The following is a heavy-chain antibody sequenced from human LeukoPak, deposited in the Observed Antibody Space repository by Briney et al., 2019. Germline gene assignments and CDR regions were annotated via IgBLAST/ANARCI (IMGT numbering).Heavy chain of an antibody. CDR1: GFPFSSYW. V-gene: IGHV3-7*01. Sequence: PGGSLRLSCVASGFPFSSYWMTWVRQAPGKGLEWVANIKQDGSKKSYVDSVKGRFTISRDNAKNSLYLQMNSLRAEDTAVYYCAASSSWTPRLFDYWGQGTLVTVSS. CDR3: AASSSWTPRLFDY. CDR2: IKQDGSKK. D-gene: IGHD6-13*01. J-gene: IGHJ4*02.